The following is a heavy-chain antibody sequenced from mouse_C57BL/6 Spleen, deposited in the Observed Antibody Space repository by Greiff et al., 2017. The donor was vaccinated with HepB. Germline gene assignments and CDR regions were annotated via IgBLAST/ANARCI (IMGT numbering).Heavy chain of an antibody. CDR1: GYTFTSYW. Sequence: QVQLQQPGAELVKPGASVKMSCKASGYTFTSYWITWVKQRPGQGLEWIGDIYPGSGSTNYNEKFKSKATLTVDTSSSTAYMQLSSLTSEDSAVYYFARVNAWYCGSSYYFDYCGQVTTLTGSS. J-gene: IGHJ2*01. CDR2: IYPGSGST. D-gene: IGHD1-1*01. CDR3: ARVNAWYCGSSYYFDY. V-gene: IGHV1-55*01.